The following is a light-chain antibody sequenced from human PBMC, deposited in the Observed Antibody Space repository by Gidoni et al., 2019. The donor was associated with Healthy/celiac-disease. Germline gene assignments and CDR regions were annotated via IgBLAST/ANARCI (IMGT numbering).Light chain of an antibody. J-gene: IGKJ4*01. V-gene: IGKV1-9*01. Sequence: DIQLTQSPSFLSASVVDRVTITCRASQGISSYLAWYQQKPGTAPKLLIYAASTLQSGVPSRFSGSGSGTEFTLTISSLQPEDFATYYCQQLNSYPRITFGGGTKVEIK. CDR1: QGISSY. CDR3: QQLNSYPRIT. CDR2: AAS.